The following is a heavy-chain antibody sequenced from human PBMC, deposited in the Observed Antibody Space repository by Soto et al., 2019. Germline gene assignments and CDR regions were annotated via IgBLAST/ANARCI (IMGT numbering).Heavy chain of an antibody. Sequence: ASVKVSCKASGCTFSSYAISWVRQAPGQGLEWMGWINPNSGTANYAQKFQGRVTMTRDTSISTAYMELSRLRSDDTAVYYCARDVVAAASTGYYFDYWGQGTLVTVSS. CDR3: ARDVVAAASTGYYFDY. V-gene: IGHV1-2*02. CDR1: GCTFSSYA. CDR2: INPNSGTA. J-gene: IGHJ4*02. D-gene: IGHD6-13*01.